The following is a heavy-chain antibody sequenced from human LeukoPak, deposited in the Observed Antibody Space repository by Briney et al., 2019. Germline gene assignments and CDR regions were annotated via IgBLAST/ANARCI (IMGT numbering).Heavy chain of an antibody. CDR2: IQNDASTE. D-gene: IGHD2-21*01. V-gene: IGHV3-33*05. CDR1: GFIFSHYG. J-gene: IGHJ4*02. CDR3: ARELSQIVWGGLDY. Sequence: AGGSLRLSYAASGFIFSHYGMHWVRQAPGKGLEWVAVIQNDASTENFADSVKGRFTISRDNSKNTVFLQMNSLRVEDTAVYYCARELSQIVWGGLDYGGQGTLVSVSS.